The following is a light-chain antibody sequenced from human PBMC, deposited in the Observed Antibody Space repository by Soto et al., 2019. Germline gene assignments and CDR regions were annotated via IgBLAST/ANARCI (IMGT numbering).Light chain of an antibody. Sequence: EIVLTQSPGTLSLSPGERATLSCRASQSVSKNLAWYQQKAGQAPRLLIYGASTRATGIPARFSGSGSGTEFTLTITSLQSEDFAVYYCQQYTNWPYTFGQGTKLQIK. CDR2: GAS. V-gene: IGKV3-15*01. J-gene: IGKJ2*01. CDR1: QSVSKN. CDR3: QQYTNWPYT.